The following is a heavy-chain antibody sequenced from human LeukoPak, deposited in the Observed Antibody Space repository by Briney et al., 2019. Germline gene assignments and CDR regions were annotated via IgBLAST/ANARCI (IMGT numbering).Heavy chain of an antibody. CDR3: ARGHSSGWYGEY. CDR2: MNPNSGNT. D-gene: IGHD6-19*01. V-gene: IGHV1-8*01. Sequence: ASVKVSCKASGYTFTSYDINLVRLATGQGLEWMGWMNPNSGNTGYAQKFQGRVTMTRNTSISTAYMELSSLRSEDTAVYYCARGHSSGWYGEYWGQGTLVTVSS. J-gene: IGHJ4*02. CDR1: GYTFTSYD.